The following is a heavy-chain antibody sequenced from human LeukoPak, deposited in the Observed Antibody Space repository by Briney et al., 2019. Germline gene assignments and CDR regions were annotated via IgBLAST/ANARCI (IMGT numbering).Heavy chain of an antibody. D-gene: IGHD2-2*01. V-gene: IGHV4-59*11. J-gene: IGHJ6*03. CDR2: IYYSGST. Sequence: SETLSLTCTVSGGSISSHYWSWIRQPPGKGLEWIGYIYYSGSTNYNPSLKSRVTMSVDTSKNQFSLKLSSVTAADTAVYYCAREPETSYYYYYYMDVWGKGTTVTVSS. CDR1: GGSISSHY. CDR3: AREPETSYYYYYYMDV.